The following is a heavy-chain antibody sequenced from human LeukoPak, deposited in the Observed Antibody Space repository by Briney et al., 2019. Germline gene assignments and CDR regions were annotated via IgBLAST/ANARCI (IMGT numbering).Heavy chain of an antibody. V-gene: IGHV4-38-2*02. Sequence: NPSETLSLTCTVSGYSISSGYYWGWIRQPPGKGLEWIGSIYNSGSTYYNPSLKSRVTISVDTSKNQFSLKLRSVTAADTAMYYCARAYSSSWYYNWFDPWGQGTLVTVSS. J-gene: IGHJ5*02. CDR2: IYNSGST. CDR3: ARAYSSSWYYNWFDP. D-gene: IGHD6-13*01. CDR1: GYSISSGYY.